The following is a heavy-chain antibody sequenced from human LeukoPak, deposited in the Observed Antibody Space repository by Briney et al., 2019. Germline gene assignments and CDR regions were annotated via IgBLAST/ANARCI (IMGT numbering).Heavy chain of an antibody. J-gene: IGHJ5*02. D-gene: IGHD6-13*01. V-gene: IGHV1-69*13. CDR3: ATQQQLAHNWFDP. CDR1: GGISSNYG. Sequence: SVKVSCKASGGISSNYGINWVRQAPGQGLEWMGEIIPIFGSANYAQKFQGRVTITADEFTSTAYMELSSLRSEDTAVYYCATQQQLAHNWFDPWGQGTLVTVSS. CDR2: IIPIFGSA.